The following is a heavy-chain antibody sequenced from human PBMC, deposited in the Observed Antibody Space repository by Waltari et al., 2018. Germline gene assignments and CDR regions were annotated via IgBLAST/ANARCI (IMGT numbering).Heavy chain of an antibody. CDR2: IKQDASEK. D-gene: IGHD3-16*01. Sequence: EEQLVESGGGLVQHGGSLRLSGAASGFPFSSDWMCWVRQAPGKGLEWVANIKQDASEKHYVDSLKGRITVSRDNAKNSLYLDMDSLRAEDTAVYYCARGRLWGFDLWGQGTLVTVSS. J-gene: IGHJ4*02. CDR1: GFPFSSDW. CDR3: ARGRLWGFDL. V-gene: IGHV3-7*04.